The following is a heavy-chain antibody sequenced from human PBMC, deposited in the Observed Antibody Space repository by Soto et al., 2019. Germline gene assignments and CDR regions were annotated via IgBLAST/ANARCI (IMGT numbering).Heavy chain of an antibody. D-gene: IGHD3-3*01. CDR3: AKARAQYYDFWSGYPVDY. J-gene: IGHJ4*02. V-gene: IGHV3-23*01. CDR2: ISGSGGST. Sequence: GYLRLSCAASGFTFSSYAMSWFRQAPGKGLEWVSAISGSGGSTYYADSVKGRFTISRDNSKNTLYLQMNSLRAEDTAVYYCAKARAQYYDFWSGYPVDYWGQGTLVTVSS. CDR1: GFTFSSYA.